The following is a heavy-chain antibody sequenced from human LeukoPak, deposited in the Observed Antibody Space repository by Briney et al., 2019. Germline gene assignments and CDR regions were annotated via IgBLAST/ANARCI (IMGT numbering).Heavy chain of an antibody. CDR2: VYYTGRT. CDR3: TRLTEGW. V-gene: IGHV4-59*08. D-gene: IGHD2-15*01. Sequence: PSETLSLTCIVSGGSIGSYYWSWVRQTPGKGLEWIGYVYYTGRTNYNPSLKGRLTIFVDTSKNQFSLKLSSVTAADTAVYYCTRLTEGWWGQGALVTVSS. CDR1: GGSIGSYY. J-gene: IGHJ4*02.